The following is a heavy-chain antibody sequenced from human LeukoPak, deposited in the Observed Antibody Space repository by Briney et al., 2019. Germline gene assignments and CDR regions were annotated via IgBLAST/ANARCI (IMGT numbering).Heavy chain of an antibody. CDR1: GGSISSSSYY. Sequence: KTSETLSLTCTVSGGSISSSSYYWGWIRQPPGKGPEWIGRIYYSGSTHYNPSLKSRVTISVDTSKNQFSLKLSSVTAADTAVYYCARQSYCSGGSCYSPKIDYWGQGTLVTVSS. J-gene: IGHJ4*02. D-gene: IGHD2-15*01. CDR3: ARQSYCSGGSCYSPKIDY. CDR2: IYYSGST. V-gene: IGHV4-39*01.